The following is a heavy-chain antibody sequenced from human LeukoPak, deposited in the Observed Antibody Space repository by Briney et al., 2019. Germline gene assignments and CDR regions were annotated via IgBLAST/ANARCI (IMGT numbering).Heavy chain of an antibody. CDR2: ITGGGSI. CDR1: EFTFSNYA. V-gene: IGHV3-23*01. D-gene: IGHD6-13*01. Sequence: PGGSLRLSCAASEFTFSNYAMTWVRQAPGKGPEWVSTITGGGSIFYADSVKGRFAISRDNSKNTLYLQMSSLRVEDTAVYYCAKRPDYSTTWYYFDSWGQGTLVTVSS. J-gene: IGHJ4*02. CDR3: AKRPDYSTTWYYFDS.